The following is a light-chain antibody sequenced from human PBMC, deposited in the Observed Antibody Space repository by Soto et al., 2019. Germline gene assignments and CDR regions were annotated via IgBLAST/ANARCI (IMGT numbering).Light chain of an antibody. CDR1: SSNIGTYT. CDR2: NND. CDR3: CSYAGSSTFDV. V-gene: IGLV1-44*01. Sequence: QSVLTQPPSASGTPGQRVTISCSGSSSNIGTYTVNWYQQFPGTAPKLLIYNNDQRPSGVPDRFSGFKYGTAASLAISGLQSEDEAEYYCCSYAGSSTFDVFGTGTKVTVL. J-gene: IGLJ1*01.